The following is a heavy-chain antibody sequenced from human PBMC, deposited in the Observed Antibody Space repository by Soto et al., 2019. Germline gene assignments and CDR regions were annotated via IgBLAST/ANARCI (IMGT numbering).Heavy chain of an antibody. V-gene: IGHV4-39*01. Sequence: ASQTRSLTCSVSGGSVSDSSFFWGWVRQPPGKGLEWIGTVYYSGSTYYNPSLRGRVVVSVYTSMNQFSLKVRSVTAADTAIYYFVRQVSGGSSYADNWLDPWGQGSRVTVSS. CDR3: VRQVSGGSSYADNWLDP. CDR2: VYYSGST. D-gene: IGHD2-15*01. J-gene: IGHJ5*02. CDR1: GGSVSDSSFF.